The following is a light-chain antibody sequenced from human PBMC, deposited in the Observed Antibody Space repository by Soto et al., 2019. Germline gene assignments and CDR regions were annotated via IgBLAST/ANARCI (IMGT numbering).Light chain of an antibody. CDR1: SSNIGDNP. V-gene: IGLV1-44*01. Sequence: QSVLTQPPSASGTPGQRITISCSGSSSNIGDNPVNWYQQLPGAAPKLLIYINDQRPSGVPDRFSGSKSGTSASLAISGLQPEDEADYYCAAWDDSLNALFGTGTKVPS. CDR3: AAWDDSLNAL. CDR2: IND. J-gene: IGLJ1*01.